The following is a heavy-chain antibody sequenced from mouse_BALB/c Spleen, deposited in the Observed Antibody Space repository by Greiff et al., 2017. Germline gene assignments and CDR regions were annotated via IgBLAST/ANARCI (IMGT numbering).Heavy chain of an antibody. Sequence: EVQLVESGGGLVQPGGSLRLSCATSGFTFTDYYMSWVRQPPGKALEWLGFIRNQANGYTTEYSASVKGRFTITRDNSQSILYLRMNTLRTEDSASYYCARHTVVATGDAMDDWGQGTSVTVSS. D-gene: IGHD1-1*01. V-gene: IGHV7-3*02. CDR2: IRNQANGYTT. J-gene: IGHJ4*01. CDR1: GFTFTDYY. CDR3: ARHTVVATGDAMDD.